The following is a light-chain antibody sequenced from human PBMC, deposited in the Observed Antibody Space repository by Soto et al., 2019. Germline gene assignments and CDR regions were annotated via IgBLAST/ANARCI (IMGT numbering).Light chain of an antibody. J-gene: IGKJ2*01. Sequence: AIQMTQSPSSLSASVGDRVTITCRASQDIKNDLGWYQQKPGKAPKLLISVVSSLQNGVPSRFSGSGSGTAFTLTISSLPAEDFATYYCLQHYNLPFTFGQGTELRVK. CDR1: QDIKND. CDR3: LQHYNLPFT. V-gene: IGKV1-6*01. CDR2: VVS.